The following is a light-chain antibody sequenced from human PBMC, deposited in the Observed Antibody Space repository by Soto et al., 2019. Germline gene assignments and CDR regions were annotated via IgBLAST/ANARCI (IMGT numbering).Light chain of an antibody. CDR1: QSVTSSY. CDR2: GAS. V-gene: IGKV3-20*01. CDR3: QHYKMYSPWT. Sequence: EIVLTQSPGTLSLSPGERATLSCRASQSVTSSYLAWWQQKPGQAPRLLIYGASSRATGIPDRFSGSGSGTDFTLTISSLQPDDFATYYCQHYKMYSPWTFGQGTKVEIK. J-gene: IGKJ1*01.